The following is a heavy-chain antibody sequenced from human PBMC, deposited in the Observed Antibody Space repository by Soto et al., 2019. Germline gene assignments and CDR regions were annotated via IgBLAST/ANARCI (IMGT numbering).Heavy chain of an antibody. J-gene: IGHJ4*02. CDR1: GFSFSGSD. D-gene: IGHD5-12*01. CDR3: TRQVPRDGYNWGFDY. V-gene: IGHV3-73*02. CDR2: IRSKANSYAT. Sequence: EVQLVESGGGLVQPGGSLKLSCAASGFSFSGSDMHWGRQASGKGLEWVGRIRSKANSYATEYAASVKGRFTISRDDSKNAAYLQRNSLKTEDTAVYYCTRQVPRDGYNWGFDYWGQGTLVTVSS.